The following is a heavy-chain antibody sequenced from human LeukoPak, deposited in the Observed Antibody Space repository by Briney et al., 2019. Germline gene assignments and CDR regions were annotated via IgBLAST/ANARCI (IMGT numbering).Heavy chain of an antibody. CDR2: IIPIFGSA. Sequence: ASVKVSCKASGGTFTTYTISWVRRAPGQGLEWMGGIIPIFGSANYAQKFQGRLTITTDESTSTAYMELSSLRSEDTAVYYCAILYYCSSSSCYNYYYMDVWGKGTTVTVSS. J-gene: IGHJ6*03. V-gene: IGHV1-69*05. CDR3: AILYYCSSSSCYNYYYMDV. D-gene: IGHD2-2*02. CDR1: GGTFTTYT.